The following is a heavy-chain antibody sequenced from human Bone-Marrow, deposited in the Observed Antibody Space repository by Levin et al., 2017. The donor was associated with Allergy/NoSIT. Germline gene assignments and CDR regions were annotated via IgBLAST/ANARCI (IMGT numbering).Heavy chain of an antibody. D-gene: IGHD6-6*01. Sequence: KHGESLKISCKASGYTFSSNYIHWVRQAPGQGLEWMGIINPSGGSTSYAQKFQGRVTMTRDTSTSTVYMELSRLRSEDTAVYYCARDRYSSSSHYARGYHYYGMDVWGQGTTVTVSS. CDR3: ARDRYSSSSHYARGYHYYGMDV. CDR2: INPSGGST. CDR1: GYTFSSNY. J-gene: IGHJ6*02. V-gene: IGHV1-46*01.